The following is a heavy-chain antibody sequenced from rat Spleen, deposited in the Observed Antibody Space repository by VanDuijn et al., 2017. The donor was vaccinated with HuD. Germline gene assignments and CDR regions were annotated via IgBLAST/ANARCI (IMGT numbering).Heavy chain of an antibody. CDR2: ITNAAGST. CDR1: GFTFNKYW. CDR3: TGPFDD. V-gene: IGHV5-31*01. J-gene: IGHJ2*01. Sequence: EVQLVESGGGLVQPGKSLKISCVASGFTFNKYWMTWIRQAPGKGLEWVASITNAAGSTYYPDSVQGRFTISRDNAKSTLCLQMNSLRSEDTATYYCTGPFDDWGQGVMVTVSS.